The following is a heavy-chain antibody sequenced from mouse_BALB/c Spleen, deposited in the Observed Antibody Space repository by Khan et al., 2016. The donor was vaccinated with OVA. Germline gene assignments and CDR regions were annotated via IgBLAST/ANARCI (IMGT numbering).Heavy chain of an antibody. Sequence: QVQLKESGPGLVQPSQSLSITCTVSGFSLTSYGVHWVRQSPGKGLEWLGVIWSGGSTDYNAAFISRLSISKDNSKSQVFFKMNSVEANDTAISYSARSSYYGSGSVGYWGQGTSVTVSS. CDR2: IWSGGST. CDR3: ARSSYYGSGSVGY. V-gene: IGHV2-2*02. D-gene: IGHD1-1*01. J-gene: IGHJ4*01. CDR1: GFSLTSYG.